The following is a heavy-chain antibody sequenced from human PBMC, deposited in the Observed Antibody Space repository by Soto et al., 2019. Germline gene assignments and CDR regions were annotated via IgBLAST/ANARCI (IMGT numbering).Heavy chain of an antibody. J-gene: IGHJ4*02. CDR3: ARVGGHYGDYIALAH. V-gene: IGHV4-34*01. CDR2: INHSGST. CDR1: GGSFSGYY. Sequence: PFETLSHTCAVYGGSFSGYYWSWFRQPPGKGLEWIGEINHSGSTNYTPSLKSRVTISVDTSKNQFSLKLSSVTAADTAAYYCARVGGHYGDYIALAHWGQGTLVTVSS. D-gene: IGHD4-17*01.